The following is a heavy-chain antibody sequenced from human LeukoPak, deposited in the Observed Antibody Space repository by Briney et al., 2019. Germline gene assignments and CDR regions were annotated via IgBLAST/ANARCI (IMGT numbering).Heavy chain of an antibody. CDR3: ARSRSPGSSGYYDY. Sequence: GESLKIFCKGSGYSFTSYWIGWMLQLPGKGLEWMGIIYPGDSDTRYSPSFQGQVTISADKSISTAYLQWSSLKASDTAMYYCARSRSPGSSGYYDYWGQGTLVTVSS. CDR1: GYSFTSYW. CDR2: IYPGDSDT. J-gene: IGHJ4*02. D-gene: IGHD6-19*01. V-gene: IGHV5-51*01.